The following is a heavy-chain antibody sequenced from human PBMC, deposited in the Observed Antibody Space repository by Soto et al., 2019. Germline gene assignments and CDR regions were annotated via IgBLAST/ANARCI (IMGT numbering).Heavy chain of an antibody. D-gene: IGHD3-10*01. CDR1: GVSFNNNG. CDR2: VSPPFRTS. CDR3: ARVLYYGSGSYSTYGMDV. J-gene: IGHJ6*02. Sequence: QVQLVQSGAEVKKPGSSVKVSCKTSGVSFNNNGIGWVRQAPGHGLEWMGGVSPPFRTSNYARKFQGRISITADASPGTVNMQLSSLTSADPAQYYCARVLYYGSGSYSTYGMDVWGQGTTVTVSS. V-gene: IGHV1-69*01.